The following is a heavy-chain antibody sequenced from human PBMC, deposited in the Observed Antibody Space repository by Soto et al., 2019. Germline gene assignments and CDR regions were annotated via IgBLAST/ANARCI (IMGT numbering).Heavy chain of an antibody. V-gene: IGHV3-30-3*01. J-gene: IGHJ3*02. Sequence: QVQLVESGGGVVQPGRSLRLSCAASGFTFSSYAMHWVRRAPGKGLEWVAVISYDGSNKYYADSVKGRFTISRDNSKNTLYLQMNSLRAEDTAVYYCASLDAFDIWGQGTMVTVSS. CDR1: GFTFSSYA. CDR3: ASLDAFDI. CDR2: ISYDGSNK.